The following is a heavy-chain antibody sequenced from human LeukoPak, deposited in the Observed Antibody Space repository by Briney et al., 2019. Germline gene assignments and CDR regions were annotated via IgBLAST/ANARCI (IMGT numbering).Heavy chain of an antibody. CDR2: IYSGGST. D-gene: IGHD7-27*01. Sequence: GGSLRLSCAASGFTVSSNYMSWVRQAPGKGLEWVSVIYSGGSTYYADSVKGRFSISRDNSKNTLFLQMNSLRAEDTAVYYCAKDGGLWVSAHWGDSWGRGTLVTVSS. J-gene: IGHJ4*02. CDR1: GFTVSSNY. CDR3: AKDGGLWVSAHWGDS. V-gene: IGHV3-53*01.